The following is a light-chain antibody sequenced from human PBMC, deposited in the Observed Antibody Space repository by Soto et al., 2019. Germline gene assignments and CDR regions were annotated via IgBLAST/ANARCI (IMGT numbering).Light chain of an antibody. Sequence: EIVMTQSPATLSVSPGERATLSCRASQSVGSNLAWYQQKPGQAPRLLIYGASTRATGIPARFSGSGSGTEFTLTISSLPSEDFAVYYCQQYNNWPPYTFGQGTKLEIK. V-gene: IGKV3-15*01. CDR2: GAS. CDR1: QSVGSN. CDR3: QQYNNWPPYT. J-gene: IGKJ2*01.